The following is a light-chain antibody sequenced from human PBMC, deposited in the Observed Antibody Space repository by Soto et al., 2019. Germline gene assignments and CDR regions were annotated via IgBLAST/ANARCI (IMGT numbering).Light chain of an antibody. Sequence: EIVLTQSPATLSLSPGERATLSCRASQSVSSYLAWYQQKPGQAPRLLIYAASNRATGIPARFSGSGSGTDFTLTISSLEPEDFAVYYCQKSSNWLTFGGGTKVDIK. CDR3: QKSSNWLT. J-gene: IGKJ4*01. CDR2: AAS. V-gene: IGKV3-11*01. CDR1: QSVSSY.